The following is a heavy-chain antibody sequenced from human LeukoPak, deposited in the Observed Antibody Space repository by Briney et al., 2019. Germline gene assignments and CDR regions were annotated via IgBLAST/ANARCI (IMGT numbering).Heavy chain of an antibody. V-gene: IGHV3-7*01. CDR2: IKQDGSEK. CDR1: GFTFSSYW. Sequence: GGCLRLSCAASGFTFSSYWMSWVRQAPGKGLEWVANIKQDGSEKYYVDSVKGRFTISRDNAKNSLYLQMNSLRAEDTAVYYCAREVLGSGSLMDVWGQGTTVTVSS. CDR3: AREVLGSGSLMDV. D-gene: IGHD3-10*01. J-gene: IGHJ6*02.